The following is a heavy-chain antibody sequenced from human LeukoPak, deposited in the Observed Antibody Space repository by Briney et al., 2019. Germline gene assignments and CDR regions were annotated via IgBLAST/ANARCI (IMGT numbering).Heavy chain of an antibody. CDR1: GGSIRSGSYY. Sequence: PSETLSLTCTVSGGSIRSGSYYWAWFRQPPGKGLEWIGSIYYSGTTYYNPSLKSRVTISVDTSKNQFSLKLSSVTAADTTVYYCARQTGEFYYYSYMDVWGKGTTVTVSS. V-gene: IGHV4-39*01. D-gene: IGHD7-27*01. CDR2: IYYSGTT. J-gene: IGHJ6*03. CDR3: ARQTGEFYYYSYMDV.